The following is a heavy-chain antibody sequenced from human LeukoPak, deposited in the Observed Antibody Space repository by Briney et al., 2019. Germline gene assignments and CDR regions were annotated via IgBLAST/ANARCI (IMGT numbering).Heavy chain of an antibody. D-gene: IGHD6-13*01. CDR1: GYAFTGYY. Sequence: GASVKVSCKASGYAFTGYYMHWVRQAPGQGLEWMGWINPNSGGTNYAQKFQGRVTMTRDTSISTAYMELSRLRSDDTAVYYCARLAGSSWYFDYWGQGTLVTVSS. V-gene: IGHV1-2*02. CDR3: ARLAGSSWYFDY. CDR2: INPNSGGT. J-gene: IGHJ4*02.